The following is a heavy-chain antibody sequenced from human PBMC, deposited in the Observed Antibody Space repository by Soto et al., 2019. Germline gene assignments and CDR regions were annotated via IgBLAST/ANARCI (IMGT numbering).Heavy chain of an antibody. V-gene: IGHV3-30-3*01. CDR1: GFTISSFT. J-gene: IGHJ4*02. Sequence: QVQLEESGGGVVQPGRSLRLSCAASGFTISSFTMHWVRQAPGKGLEWVAVISYDENNRYYADSVKGRFTISRDNSKNTLYLQMNSLRAEDTAVYYCARSIAVASTPEFDYWGQGTLVTVSS. CDR3: ARSIAVASTPEFDY. CDR2: ISYDENNR. D-gene: IGHD6-19*01.